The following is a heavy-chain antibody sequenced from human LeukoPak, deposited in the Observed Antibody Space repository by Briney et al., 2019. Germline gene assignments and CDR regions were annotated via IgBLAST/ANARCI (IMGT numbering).Heavy chain of an antibody. CDR2: INTNTGNP. V-gene: IGHV7-4-1*02. CDR1: GYTFTSYA. Sequence: GASVKVSCKASGYTFTSYAMNWVRQAPGQGLEWMGWINTNTGNPTYAQGFTGRFVFSLDTSVSTAYLQISSLKAEDTAVYYCARVVSGYSYGFYYYYYMDVWGKGTTVTVSS. J-gene: IGHJ6*03. D-gene: IGHD5-18*01. CDR3: ARVVSGYSYGFYYYYYMDV.